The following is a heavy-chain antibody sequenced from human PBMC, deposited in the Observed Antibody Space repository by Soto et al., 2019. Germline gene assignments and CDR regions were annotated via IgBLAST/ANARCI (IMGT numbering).Heavy chain of an antibody. V-gene: IGHV4-4*07. CDR2: ISTSGTT. CDR3: AREAGPDRWFDP. CDR1: GASSSSYF. D-gene: IGHD6-19*01. Sequence: AALSRTCTYSGASSSSYFWTWIRQPAGKGLDWIGRISTSGTTNYNPSLKSRVTMSVDTSKNHFSLNLSSVTAADTAVYYCAREAGPDRWFDPWGQGTLFTVTS. J-gene: IGHJ5*02.